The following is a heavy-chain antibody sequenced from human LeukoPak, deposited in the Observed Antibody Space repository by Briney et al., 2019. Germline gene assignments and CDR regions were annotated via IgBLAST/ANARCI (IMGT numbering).Heavy chain of an antibody. D-gene: IGHD2-2*03. CDR2: IIPILGIA. V-gene: IGHV1-69*04. J-gene: IGHJ6*03. Sequence: SVKVSCKASGGTFSSYAISWVRQAPGQGLEWMGRIIPILGIANYAQKFQGRVTITADKSTSTAYMELSSLRSEDTAVYYCARDGYRLSGYFYYMDVWGKGTTVTVSS. CDR1: GGTFSSYA. CDR3: ARDGYRLSGYFYYMDV.